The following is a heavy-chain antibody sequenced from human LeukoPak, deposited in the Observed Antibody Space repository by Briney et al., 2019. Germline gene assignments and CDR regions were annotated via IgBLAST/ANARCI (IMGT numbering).Heavy chain of an antibody. CDR2: IKQDGREM. D-gene: IGHD3-3*01. V-gene: IGHV3-7*01. CDR3: ARENSYELPYTLDC. CDR1: GFTFSSHW. J-gene: IGHJ4*02. Sequence: GGSLRLSCEGSGFTFSSHWMAWVRQAPGKGLEWVANIKQDGREMYSVDSVKGRFTISRDNAKNSLYLQMNSLRPEDTAVYYCARENSYELPYTLDCWGQGTLVTVSS.